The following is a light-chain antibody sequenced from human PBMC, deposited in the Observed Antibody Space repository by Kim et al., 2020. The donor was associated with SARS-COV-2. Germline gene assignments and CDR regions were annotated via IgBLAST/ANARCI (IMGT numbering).Light chain of an antibody. J-gene: IGLJ3*02. Sequence: QTVVTQEPSFSVSPGGTVTLTCGLNFGSVSTSYYPSWYQQTPGQAPRTLIYSTTTRSSGVPDRFSGSIVGNKAALTITGAQADDESDYYCVLYLGSGAWVFGGGTKLTVL. CDR2: STT. CDR1: FGSVSTSYY. V-gene: IGLV8-61*01. CDR3: VLYLGSGAWV.